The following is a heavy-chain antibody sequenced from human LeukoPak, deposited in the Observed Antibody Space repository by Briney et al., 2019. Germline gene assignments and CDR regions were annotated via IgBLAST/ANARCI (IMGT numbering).Heavy chain of an antibody. CDR2: INHSGST. J-gene: IGHJ4*02. V-gene: IGHV4-34*01. CDR1: GGSFSGYY. Sequence: SETLSLTCAVYGGSFSGYYWSWIRQPPGKGLEWIGEINHSGSTNYNPSLKSRVTISVGTSKNQFSLKLSSVTAADTAVYYCARRPGFWSGFDYWGQGTLVTVSS. CDR3: ARRPGFWSGFDY. D-gene: IGHD3-3*01.